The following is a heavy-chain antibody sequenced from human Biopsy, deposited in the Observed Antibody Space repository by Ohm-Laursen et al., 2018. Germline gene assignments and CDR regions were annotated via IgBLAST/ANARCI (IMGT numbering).Heavy chain of an antibody. CDR3: ARDSSRRAREGGMDV. V-gene: IGHV3-21*01. CDR2: INEVSSHI. CDR1: GFTFSSFS. J-gene: IGHJ6*02. D-gene: IGHD6-6*01. Sequence: GSLRLSCAASGFTFSSFSMNWVRQAPGKGLEWISYINEVSSHIYDADSVKGRITVARDNAKNSLYLQLNSPRAEDTAVYYCARDSSRRAREGGMDVWGQGTTVTVSS.